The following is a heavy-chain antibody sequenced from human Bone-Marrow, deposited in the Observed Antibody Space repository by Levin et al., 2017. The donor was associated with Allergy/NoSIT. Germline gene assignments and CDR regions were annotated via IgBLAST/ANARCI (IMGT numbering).Heavy chain of an antibody. V-gene: IGHV3-23*01. CDR2: ISGRGGRT. Sequence: GGSLRLSCAASGFTFSSFAMSWVRQAPGEGLEWVSAISGRGGRTYYTDSVKGRFTISRDDSKNTLYLQLNSLRAEDTAVYYCAKDSGVTTSTYGNLDSWGQGTLVTVSS. CDR3: AKDSGVTTSTYGNLDS. J-gene: IGHJ4*02. CDR1: GFTFSSFA. D-gene: IGHD4-17*01.